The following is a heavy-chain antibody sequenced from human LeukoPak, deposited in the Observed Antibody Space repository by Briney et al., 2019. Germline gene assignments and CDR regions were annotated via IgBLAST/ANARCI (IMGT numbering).Heavy chain of an antibody. Sequence: SETPSLTCTVSGGSISSYYWSWIQQPAGKGLEWIVRIYTSGSTNYNPSLKSRVTMSVDTSKNQFSLKLSSVTAADTAVYYCARDRCSGGSCYFDYWGQGTLVTVSS. J-gene: IGHJ4*02. V-gene: IGHV4-4*07. CDR1: GGSISSYY. CDR2: IYTSGST. D-gene: IGHD2-15*01. CDR3: ARDRCSGGSCYFDY.